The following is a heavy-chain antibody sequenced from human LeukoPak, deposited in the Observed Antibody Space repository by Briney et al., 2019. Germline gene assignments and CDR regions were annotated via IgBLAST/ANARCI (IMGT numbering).Heavy chain of an antibody. D-gene: IGHD4-17*01. CDR1: GGSIGSSSYY. J-gene: IGHJ5*02. V-gene: IGHV4-39*01. CDR2: IYYSGST. Sequence: PSETLSLTCTVSGGSIGSSSYYWGWIRQPPGKGLEWIGSIYYSGSTYYNPSLKSRVTISVDTSKNQFSLKLSSVTAADTAVYYCARQPDYGDYGGWFDPWGQGTLVTVSS. CDR3: ARQPDYGDYGGWFDP.